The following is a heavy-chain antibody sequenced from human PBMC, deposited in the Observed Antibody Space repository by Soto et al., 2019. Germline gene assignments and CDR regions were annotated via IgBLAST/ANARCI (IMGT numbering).Heavy chain of an antibody. J-gene: IGHJ4*02. CDR3: ARGQEVGAHFFDS. CDR2: IGISGDT. V-gene: IGHV3-13*04. CDR1: GFTFSKFD. D-gene: IGHD2-15*01. Sequence: GGSLRLSCEASGFTFSKFDMHWVRQPTGKGLEWVSTIGISGDTYYAVSVKGRFTISRDNAKNSLSLQMNSLRAGDTALYFCARGQEVGAHFFDSWGQGTQVTV.